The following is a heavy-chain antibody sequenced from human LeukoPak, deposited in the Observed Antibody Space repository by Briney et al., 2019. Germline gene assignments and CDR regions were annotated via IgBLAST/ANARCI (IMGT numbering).Heavy chain of an antibody. CDR2: ISGSGGST. CDR1: GFTFSSYA. V-gene: IGHV3-23*01. CDR3: AKDITPRVAATLTDY. Sequence: GGSRRLSCAASGFTFSSYAMSWVRQAPGKGLEWVSAISGSGGSTYYADSVKGRFTISRDNSKNTLYLQMNSLRAEDTAVYYCAKDITPRVAATLTDYWGQGTLVTVSS. J-gene: IGHJ4*02. D-gene: IGHD2-15*01.